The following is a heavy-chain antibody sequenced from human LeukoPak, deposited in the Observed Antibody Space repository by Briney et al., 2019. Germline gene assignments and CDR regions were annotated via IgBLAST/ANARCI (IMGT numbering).Heavy chain of an antibody. J-gene: IGHJ5*02. V-gene: IGHV4-31*03. CDR1: GGSISSGGYC. CDR2: IYYSGST. D-gene: IGHD5-18*01. CDR3: ARYSHDVPPS. Sequence: SETLSITCTVSGGSISSGGYCWSWIRQHPGKGLEWIGYIYYSGSTYYNPSLKSRVTISVDTSKNQFSLQLNSVTPDDTAIYYCARYSHDVPPSWGQGTQVTVSS.